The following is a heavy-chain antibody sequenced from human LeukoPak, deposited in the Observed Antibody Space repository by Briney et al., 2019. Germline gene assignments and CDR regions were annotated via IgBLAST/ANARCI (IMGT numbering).Heavy chain of an antibody. D-gene: IGHD1-7*01. Sequence: GGSLRLSCAASGFTFSSYAMSWVRQAPGKGLEWVSSISGSGGSTYYADSVKGRFTISRDNSKNTLYLQMNSLRGEDTAVYYCAKDREGTIADYFDYWGQGTLVSVSS. CDR3: AKDREGTIADYFDY. V-gene: IGHV3-23*01. CDR2: ISGSGGST. CDR1: GFTFSSYA. J-gene: IGHJ4*02.